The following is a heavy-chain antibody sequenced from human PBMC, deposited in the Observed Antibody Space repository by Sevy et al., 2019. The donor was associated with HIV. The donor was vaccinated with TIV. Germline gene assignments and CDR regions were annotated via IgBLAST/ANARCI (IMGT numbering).Heavy chain of an antibody. J-gene: IGHJ6*02. D-gene: IGHD3-22*01. CDR2: ISWNSGSI. V-gene: IGHV3-9*01. Sequence: GGSLRLSCAASGFTFDDYAMHWVRQAPGKGLEWVSGISWNSGSIGYADSVKGRFTISRDNAKNSLYLQMKSLRVEDTALYYCARICDSFGYYFLGYYYGMDVWGQGTTVTVSS. CDR1: GFTFDDYA. CDR3: ARICDSFGYYFLGYYYGMDV.